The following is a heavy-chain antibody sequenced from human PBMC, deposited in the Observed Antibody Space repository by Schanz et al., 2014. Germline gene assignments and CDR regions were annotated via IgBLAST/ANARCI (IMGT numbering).Heavy chain of an antibody. J-gene: IGHJ4*02. D-gene: IGHD6-25*01. Sequence: EVQLLESGGGLVQPGGSLRLSCAASGFTFGDYAMTWVRQAPGKGLEWISYIGSSSSRIDHADSVKGRFTISRDNAKNSLYLQMNSLRAEDTAVYYCAKVRYSSGWRGDYFDEWGQGTLVTVAS. CDR1: GFTFGDYA. CDR2: IGSSSSRI. CDR3: AKVRYSSGWRGDYFDE. V-gene: IGHV3-48*01.